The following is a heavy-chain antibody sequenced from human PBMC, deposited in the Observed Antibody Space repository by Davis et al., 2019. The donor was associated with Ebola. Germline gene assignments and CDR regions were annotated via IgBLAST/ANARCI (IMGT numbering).Heavy chain of an antibody. CDR3: ARPAIVGATGY. CDR2: INSDGSST. D-gene: IGHD1-26*01. V-gene: IGHV3-74*01. CDR1: GFTFSSYW. J-gene: IGHJ4*02. Sequence: HTGGSLRLSCAASGFTFSSYWMHWVRQAPGKGLVWVSRINSDGSSTSYADSVKGRFTISRDNAKNTLYLQMNSLRAEDTAVYYCARPAIVGATGYWGQGTLVTVSS.